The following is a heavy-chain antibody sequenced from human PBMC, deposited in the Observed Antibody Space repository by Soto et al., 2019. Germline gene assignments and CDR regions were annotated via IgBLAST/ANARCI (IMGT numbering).Heavy chain of an antibody. CDR2: IYYSGST. J-gene: IGHJ6*02. D-gene: IGHD6-13*01. CDR3: ATYSSSWYSLSYYYGMDV. V-gene: IGHV4-30-4*01. CDR1: GGSISSGDYY. Sequence: PSETLSLTCTVSGGSISSGDYYWSWIRQPPGKGLEWIGYIYYSGSTYYNPSLKSRVNISVDKSKKQFSLKLSSVTAADTAVYYCATYSSSWYSLSYYYGMDVWGQGTTVTVSS.